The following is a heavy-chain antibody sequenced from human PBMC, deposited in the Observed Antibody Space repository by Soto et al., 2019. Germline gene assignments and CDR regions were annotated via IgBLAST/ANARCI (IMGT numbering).Heavy chain of an antibody. CDR1: GESISSGGYY. CDR3: ARASSSSSAADY. Sequence: QVQLQESGPGLVKPSQTLFLTCSVSGESISSGGYYWSWIRHHPGKGLEWIGYIYDSESAYYNPSLKSRVTISMDTSKNHFAMRLSSVTAADTAVYYCARASSSSSAADYWGQGTLATVSS. D-gene: IGHD6-6*01. V-gene: IGHV4-31*03. CDR2: IYDSESA. J-gene: IGHJ4*02.